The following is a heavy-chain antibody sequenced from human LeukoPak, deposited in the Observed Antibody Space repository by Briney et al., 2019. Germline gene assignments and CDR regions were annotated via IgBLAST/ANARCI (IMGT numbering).Heavy chain of an antibody. Sequence: SETLSLTCTVSGGSISSYYWSWIRQPPGKGLEWIGYIYYSGSTNYNPSLKSRVTISVDTSKNQFSLKLSSVTAADTAVYYCARAREKLLWFGEIPPYYFDYWGQGTLVTVSS. D-gene: IGHD3-10*01. CDR3: ARAREKLLWFGEIPPYYFDY. CDR1: GGSISSYY. J-gene: IGHJ4*02. V-gene: IGHV4-59*01. CDR2: IYYSGST.